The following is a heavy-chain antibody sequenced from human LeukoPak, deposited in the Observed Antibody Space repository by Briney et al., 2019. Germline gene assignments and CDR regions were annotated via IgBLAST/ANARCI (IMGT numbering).Heavy chain of an antibody. D-gene: IGHD2-21*02. J-gene: IGHJ4*02. Sequence: PGASLRLSCAASGFTFSSYAMSWVRQAPGKGLEWVSAISGSGGSTYYADSVKGRFTISRDNSKNTLYLQMNSLRAEDTAVYYCAKEALYCGGGCLPHYFDYWGQGTLVTVSS. CDR1: GFTFSSYA. CDR3: AKEALYCGGGCLPHYFDY. CDR2: ISGSGGST. V-gene: IGHV3-23*01.